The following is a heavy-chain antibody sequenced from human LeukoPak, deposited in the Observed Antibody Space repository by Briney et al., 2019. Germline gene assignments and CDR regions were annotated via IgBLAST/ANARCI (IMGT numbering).Heavy chain of an antibody. D-gene: IGHD2-2*01. CDR1: GFTFSSYS. J-gene: IGHJ4*02. Sequence: GGSLRLSCAASGFTFSSYSMNWVRQAPGKGLEWVSAISGSGGSTYYADSVKGRFTISRDNSKNTLYLQMNSLRAEDTAVYYCAKGFYCSSTSCYLDYWGQGTLVTVSS. V-gene: IGHV3-23*01. CDR3: AKGFYCSSTSCYLDY. CDR2: ISGSGGST.